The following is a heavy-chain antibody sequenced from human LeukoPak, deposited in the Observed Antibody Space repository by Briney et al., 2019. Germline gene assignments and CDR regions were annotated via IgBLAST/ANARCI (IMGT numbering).Heavy chain of an antibody. V-gene: IGHV5-51*01. D-gene: IGHD2-21*01. CDR1: GYSFTSFW. J-gene: IGHJ3*02. Sequence: GESLKISCKGSGYSFTSFWVAWVRQMPGKGLEWMGIIHPGDSDTRYRPSFQGQVTISADKSISTAYLQWSSLKASDTAMYYCASLRSYSDAFDIWGQGTMVTVSS. CDR2: IHPGDSDT. CDR3: ASLRSYSDAFDI.